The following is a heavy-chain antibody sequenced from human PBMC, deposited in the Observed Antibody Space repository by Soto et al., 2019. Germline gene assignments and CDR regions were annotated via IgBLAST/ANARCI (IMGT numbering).Heavy chain of an antibody. CDR1: GGTFSSYA. Sequence: ASVKVSCKASGGTFSSYAISWVRQAPGQGLEWMGGIIPIFGTANYAQKFQGRVTITADESTSTAYMELSSLRSEDTAVYYCARRKFRGYSYGLYYYYYGMDVWGQGTTVTVYS. CDR2: IIPIFGTA. V-gene: IGHV1-69*13. D-gene: IGHD5-18*01. CDR3: ARRKFRGYSYGLYYYYYGMDV. J-gene: IGHJ6*02.